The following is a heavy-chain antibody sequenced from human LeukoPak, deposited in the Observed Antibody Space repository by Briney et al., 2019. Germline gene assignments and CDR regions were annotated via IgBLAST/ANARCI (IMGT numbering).Heavy chain of an antibody. CDR2: ISSSSSYI. J-gene: IGHJ6*02. CDR3: ARDWYSGTELDYYYGMDV. CDR1: GFTSGDYG. Sequence: GGSLRLSCAASGFTSGDYGMGWVRQAPGKGLEWVSSISSSSSYIYYADSVKGRFTISRDNAKNSLYLQMNSLRAEDTAVYYCARDWYSGTELDYYYGMDVWGQGTTVTVSS. D-gene: IGHD1-26*01. V-gene: IGHV3-21*01.